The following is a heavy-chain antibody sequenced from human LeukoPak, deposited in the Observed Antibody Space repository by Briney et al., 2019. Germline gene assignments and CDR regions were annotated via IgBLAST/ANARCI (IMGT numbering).Heavy chain of an antibody. CDR2: IYYSGST. CDR3: ARHPAHYYDSSGYYVFDY. V-gene: IGHV4-39*01. D-gene: IGHD3-22*01. Sequence: SETLSLTCTVSGGSISSSSYYWGWIRQPPGKGLEWIGSIYYSGSTYYNPSLKSRVTISVDTSKNQFPLKLSSVTAADTAVYYCARHPAHYYDSSGYYVFDYWGQGTLVTVPS. CDR1: GGSISSSSYY. J-gene: IGHJ4*02.